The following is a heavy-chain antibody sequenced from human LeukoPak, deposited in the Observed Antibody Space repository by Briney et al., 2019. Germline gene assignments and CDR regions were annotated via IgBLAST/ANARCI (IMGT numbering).Heavy chain of an antibody. Sequence: GGSLRLSCAASGFTLSSSSMNWVRQAPGKGLEWVSSISSSSSYIYYADSVKGRFTISRDKSKNTLYLQMNSLRVEDTAVYYCARERRDYGTFDLWGRGTLVIVSA. CDR1: GFTLSSSS. J-gene: IGHJ2*01. V-gene: IGHV3-21*04. D-gene: IGHD4/OR15-4a*01. CDR2: ISSSSSYI. CDR3: ARERRDYGTFDL.